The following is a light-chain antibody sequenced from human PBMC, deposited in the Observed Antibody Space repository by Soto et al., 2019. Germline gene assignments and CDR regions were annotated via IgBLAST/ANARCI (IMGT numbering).Light chain of an antibody. CDR2: EVN. CDR1: SSDFGGYNY. CDR3: SSYTSDTSPYV. V-gene: IGLV2-14*01. Sequence: QSALTQPASVSGSPGQSITISCTGTSSDFGGYNYVSWYQLHPGKAPKLIIYEVNNRPSGLSNRFSGSKSGNTASLTISGLQADDEGDYYCSSYTSDTSPYVFGTGTKVTVL. J-gene: IGLJ1*01.